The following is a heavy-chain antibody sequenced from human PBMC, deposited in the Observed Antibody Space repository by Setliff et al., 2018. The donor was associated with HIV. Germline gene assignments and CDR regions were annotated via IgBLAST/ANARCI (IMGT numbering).Heavy chain of an antibody. D-gene: IGHD3-10*01. CDR3: LAMVRGASK. CDR2: ISWNSGSI. Sequence: SLKISCAASGFTFDDYAMHWVRQAPGKGLEWVSGISWNSGSIGYADSVKGRFTISRDNAKNSLYLQMNSLRAEDTALYYCLAMVRGASKRGQGTLVTVSS. CDR1: GFTFDDYA. V-gene: IGHV3-9*01. J-gene: IGHJ4*02.